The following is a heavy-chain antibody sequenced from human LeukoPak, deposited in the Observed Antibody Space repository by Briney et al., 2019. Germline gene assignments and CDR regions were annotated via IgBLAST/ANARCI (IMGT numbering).Heavy chain of an antibody. Sequence: GGSLRLSCAASGLTFSTYWMHWVRHAPGKGLAWVARINPDGSIRTYANSVQGRVTISRDTAKDTLFLQMSSLRAEDTAVYYCAREARVGGALQYWGQGTPVTVSS. CDR2: INPDGSIR. CDR3: AREARVGGALQY. V-gene: IGHV3-74*03. D-gene: IGHD1-26*01. CDR1: GLTFSTYW. J-gene: IGHJ4*02.